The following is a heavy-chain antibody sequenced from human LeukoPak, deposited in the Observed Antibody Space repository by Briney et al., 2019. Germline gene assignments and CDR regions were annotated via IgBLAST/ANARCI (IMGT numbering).Heavy chain of an antibody. CDR2: INHSGST. Sequence: SETLSLTCAVYGGSFSGDYWSWIRQPPGKGLEWIGEINHSGSTNYNPSLKSRVTISVDTSKNQFSLKLSSVTAADTAVYYCARGGLIVVVPAAAFRKGGYFDYWGQGTLVTVSS. J-gene: IGHJ4*02. D-gene: IGHD2-2*01. CDR1: GGSFSGDY. CDR3: ARGGLIVVVPAAAFRKGGYFDY. V-gene: IGHV4-34*01.